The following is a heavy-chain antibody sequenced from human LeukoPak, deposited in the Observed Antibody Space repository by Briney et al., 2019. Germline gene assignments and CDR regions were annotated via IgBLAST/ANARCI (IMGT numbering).Heavy chain of an antibody. CDR2: IIPIFGTA. J-gene: IGHJ6*02. D-gene: IGHD6-13*01. CDR3: ARDRQQLVLGVYYYYGMDV. Sequence: GASVKVSCKASGGTFSSYAISWVRQAPGQGLEWMGGIIPIFGTANYAQKFQGRVTITADESTSTAYMELSSLRSEDTAVYYCARDRQQLVLGVYYYYGMDVWGQGTTVTVSS. V-gene: IGHV1-69*13. CDR1: GGTFSSYA.